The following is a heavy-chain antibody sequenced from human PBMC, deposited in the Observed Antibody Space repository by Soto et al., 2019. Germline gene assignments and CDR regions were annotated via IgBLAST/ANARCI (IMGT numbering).Heavy chain of an antibody. Sequence: GGSLSLSCAASGFTFSSYAMKWVRQAPGKGLEWVSLIGESGTPTYYADSVKGRFTISRDNSGNTLFLEMYSLRAEDTAVYYCARYIPGVRYYGMDVWGQGTTVTV. CDR1: GFTFSSYA. CDR3: ARYIPGVRYYGMDV. CDR2: IGESGTPT. J-gene: IGHJ6*02. D-gene: IGHD2-2*01. V-gene: IGHV3-23*01.